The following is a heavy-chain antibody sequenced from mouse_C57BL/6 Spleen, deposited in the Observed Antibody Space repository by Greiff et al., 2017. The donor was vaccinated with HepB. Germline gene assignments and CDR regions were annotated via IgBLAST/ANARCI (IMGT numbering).Heavy chain of an antibody. CDR2: IYPGDGDT. D-gene: IGHD2-3*01. Sequence: VQGVESGPELVKPGASVKISCKASGYAFSSSWMNWVKQRPGKGLEWIGRIYPGDGDTNYNGKFKGKATLTADKSSSTAYMQLSSLTSEDSAVYFCARYYDGYYVGFAYWGQGTLVTVSA. V-gene: IGHV1-82*01. J-gene: IGHJ3*01. CDR3: ARYYDGYYVGFAY. CDR1: GYAFSSSW.